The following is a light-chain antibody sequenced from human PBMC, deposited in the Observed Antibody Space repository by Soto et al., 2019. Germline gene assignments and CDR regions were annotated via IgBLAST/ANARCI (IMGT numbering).Light chain of an antibody. J-gene: IGLJ1*01. CDR3: KSYAGSNTYV. CDR1: QNDIGVYDF. V-gene: IGLV2-8*01. CDR2: AVV. Sequence: QSALTQPPSASGSPGQTVTISCTGTQNDIGVYDFVSWYQHHPGKAPRLIIYAVVQRPSGVPDRFSGSKSGNTASLPVSGLPAAHEADYFCKSYAGSNTYVFGSGTKATVL.